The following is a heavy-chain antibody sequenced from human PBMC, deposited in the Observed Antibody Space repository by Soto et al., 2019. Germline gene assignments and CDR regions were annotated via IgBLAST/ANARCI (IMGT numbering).Heavy chain of an antibody. CDR2: IVPIVGTT. CDR3: VRVVAIPGYPDH. J-gene: IGHJ4*02. D-gene: IGHD5-12*01. V-gene: IGHV1-69*12. CDR1: GGTFSSYA. Sequence: QVQLVQSGAEVRQPASSVKVSCKTSGGTFSSYAISWVRQAPGQGLEWMGGIVPIVGTTTYAQKFQGRVTITADEATSTAYXXLSRLRSDDTAVYYCVRVVAIPGYPDHWGQGTLVTVSS.